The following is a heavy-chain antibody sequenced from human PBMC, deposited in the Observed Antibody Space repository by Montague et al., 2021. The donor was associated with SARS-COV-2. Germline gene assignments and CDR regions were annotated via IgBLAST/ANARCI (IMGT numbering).Heavy chain of an antibody. CDR2: INHSGST. V-gene: IGHV4-34*01. D-gene: IGHD2-21*01. CDR1: GGSFSGYY. Sequence: SETLSLTCDVYGGSFSGYYWSWIRQPPGKGLGWIGEINHSGSTNSNPYPKSRVPISVDTSKNQIYLKLSPVTAAATAVYYCAREVRGRIVVVIAIPYYSFDSWGQGTLVTVSS. CDR3: AREVRGRIVVVIAIPYYSFDS. J-gene: IGHJ4*02.